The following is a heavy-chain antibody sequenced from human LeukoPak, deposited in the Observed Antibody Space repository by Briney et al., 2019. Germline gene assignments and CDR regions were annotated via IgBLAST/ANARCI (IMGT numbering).Heavy chain of an antibody. CDR3: ARVRTYCSSTSCHFDY. J-gene: IGHJ4*02. V-gene: IGHV1-69*04. CDR1: GGTFSSYA. CDR2: IIPILGIA. Sequence: GASVKVSCKASGGTFSSYAISWVRQAPGQGLEWMGRIIPILGIANYAQKFQGRVTITADKSTSTAYMELSSLRSEDTAVYYCARVRTYCSSTSCHFDYWGQGTLVTVSS. D-gene: IGHD2-2*01.